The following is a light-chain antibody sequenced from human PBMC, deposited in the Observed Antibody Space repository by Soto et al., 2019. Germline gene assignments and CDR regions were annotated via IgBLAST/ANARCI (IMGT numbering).Light chain of an antibody. Sequence: QSVLTQPASVSGSPGQSITLSCTGTSSDVGGYDYVSWYQQHPYKAPKLIIYDVSRRPSGVPDRFSGFKSDNTASLTISGLQAEDEADYYCSSYTSSSTLAVFGTGTKV. V-gene: IGLV2-14*01. CDR3: SSYTSSSTLAV. CDR2: DVS. CDR1: SSDVGGYDY. J-gene: IGLJ1*01.